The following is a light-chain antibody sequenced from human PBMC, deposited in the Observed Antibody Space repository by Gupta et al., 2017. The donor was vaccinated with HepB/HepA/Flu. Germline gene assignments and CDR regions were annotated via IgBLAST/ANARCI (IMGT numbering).Light chain of an antibody. CDR2: AAS. CDR3: QHYSSSPLT. J-gene: IGKJ3*01. Sequence: IQMTRSPSSHSASVADRVTIACLAIQGISNYLAWYQQKPGKVPKLLIYAASTMHSGVPSRFSGSGSGTEFTLTISRLKPEDVATYYCQHYSSSPLTFGSGTKVDIK. CDR1: QGISNY. V-gene: IGKV1-27*01.